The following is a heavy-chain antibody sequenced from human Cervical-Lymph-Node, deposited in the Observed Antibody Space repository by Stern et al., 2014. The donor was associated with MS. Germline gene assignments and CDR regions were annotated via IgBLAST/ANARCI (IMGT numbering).Heavy chain of an antibody. Sequence: EVQLVESGAEVKKPGASLKISCKGSGYTFTNNWIAWVRQMPGKGLECMGIIYPPDSNTSYSPSFQGQVTISVDKYSNTAYLQWSSLTASDSAMYYCARQGCGSTSCHSIDYWGQGTLITVSS. J-gene: IGHJ4*02. D-gene: IGHD2-2*02. CDR3: ARQGCGSTSCHSIDY. CDR2: IYPPDSNT. CDR1: GYTFTNNW. V-gene: IGHV5-51*01.